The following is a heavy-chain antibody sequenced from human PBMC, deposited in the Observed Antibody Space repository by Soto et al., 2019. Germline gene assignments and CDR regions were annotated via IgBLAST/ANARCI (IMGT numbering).Heavy chain of an antibody. CDR3: ARGGEYYYGSGSYRFFDY. CDR2: IIPILGIA. CDR1: GGTFSSYT. Sequence: QVQLVQSGAEVKKPGSSVKVSCKASGGTFSSYTISWVRQAPGQGLEWMGRIIPILGIANYVQKFQGRVTITADKSTSTAYMELSSLRSEDTAVYYCARGGEYYYGSGSYRFFDYWGQGTLVTVSS. J-gene: IGHJ4*02. V-gene: IGHV1-69*02. D-gene: IGHD3-10*01.